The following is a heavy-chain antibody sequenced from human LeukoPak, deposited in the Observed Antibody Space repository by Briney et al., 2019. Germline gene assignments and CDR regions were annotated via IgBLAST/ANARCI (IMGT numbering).Heavy chain of an antibody. V-gene: IGHV3-23*01. Sequence: GGSLRLSCAASGFAFSSYAMSWVRQAPGKGLEWVSDISGSGGSTYYADSVKGRFTISRHNSKNTLYLQMNSLRAEDTAVYYCAKAYGDYYPHYFYYMDVWGKGTTVTISS. CDR1: GFAFSSYA. CDR2: ISGSGGST. CDR3: AKAYGDYYPHYFYYMDV. J-gene: IGHJ6*03. D-gene: IGHD4-17*01.